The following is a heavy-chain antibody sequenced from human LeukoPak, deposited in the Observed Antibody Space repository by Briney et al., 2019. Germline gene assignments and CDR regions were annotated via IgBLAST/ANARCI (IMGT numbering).Heavy chain of an antibody. CDR1: GGSISSSNW. CDR2: IYHSGST. D-gene: IGHD5-12*01. V-gene: IGHV4-4*02. CDR3: ARDRGYSGYDFDY. J-gene: IGHJ4*02. Sequence: SETLSLTCAVSGGSISSSNWWSWVRQPPGKGLEWIGEIYHSGSTNYNPSLKSRVTISVDKSKNQFSLKLSSVTAADTAVYYCARDRGYSGYDFDYWGQGTLVTVSS.